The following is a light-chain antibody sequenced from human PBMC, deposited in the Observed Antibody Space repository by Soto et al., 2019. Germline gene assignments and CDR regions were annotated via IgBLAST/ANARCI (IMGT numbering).Light chain of an antibody. CDR3: SSYAGSVYV. Sequence: QSVLAQAPSASGSPRQSGTHSRTGTSSDVGGYNYVSWYQQHPGKAPKLMIYEVSKRPSGVPDRFSGSKSGNTASLTVSGLQAEDEADYYCSSYAGSVYVFGTGTKVTVL. V-gene: IGLV2-8*01. J-gene: IGLJ1*01. CDR2: EVS. CDR1: SSDVGGYNY.